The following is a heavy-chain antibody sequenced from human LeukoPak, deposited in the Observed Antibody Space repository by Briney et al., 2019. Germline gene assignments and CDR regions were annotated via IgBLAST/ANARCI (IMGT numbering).Heavy chain of an antibody. D-gene: IGHD3-9*01. CDR2: IKQDGSEK. Sequence: PGGSLRLSCAASGFTFSSYWMSWVRQAPGKGLEWVANIKQDGSEKYYVDSVKGRFTISRDNAKNSLYLQMNSLRAEDTAVYYCARDSVAYYDILTGYYRYEPRYFDYWGQGTLVTVSS. J-gene: IGHJ4*02. V-gene: IGHV3-7*01. CDR1: GFTFSSYW. CDR3: ARDSVAYYDILTGYYRYEPRYFDY.